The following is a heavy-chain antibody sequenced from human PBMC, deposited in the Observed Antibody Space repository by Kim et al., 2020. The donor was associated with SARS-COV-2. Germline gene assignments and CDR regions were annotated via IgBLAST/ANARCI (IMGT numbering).Heavy chain of an antibody. CDR2: IDRSGGGT. J-gene: IGHJ5*02. CDR3: SSTRGYAWLWRFDP. CDR1: GFTFSNYG. Sequence: GGSLRLSCGASGFTFSNYGMSWGRQAPGKGLELVSVIDRSGGGTFYADSVKGRFTITRDNSENTLYLQMNSLRVEDTAVYYCSSTRGYAWLWRFDPWGQGTPVSVST. V-gene: IGHV3-23*01. D-gene: IGHD3-9*01.